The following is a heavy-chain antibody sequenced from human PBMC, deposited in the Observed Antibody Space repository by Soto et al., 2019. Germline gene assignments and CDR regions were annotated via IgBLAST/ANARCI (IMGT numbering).Heavy chain of an antibody. V-gene: IGHV4-59*01. J-gene: IGHJ4*02. CDR2: TYYTADT. CDR1: GVAIRSYF. CDR3: AGSKNRGFGFDY. Sequence: ASETLSLTCTVSGVAIRSYFWSWIRQPPGKGLEWIGSTYYTADTKYNPSLESRATISADPSKKQFSLRMGPVTAADTALYYCAGSKNRGFGFDYWGQGALVTVSS. D-gene: IGHD3-10*01.